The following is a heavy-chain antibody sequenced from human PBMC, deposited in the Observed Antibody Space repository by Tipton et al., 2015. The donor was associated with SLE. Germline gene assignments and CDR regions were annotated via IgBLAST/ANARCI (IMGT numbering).Heavy chain of an antibody. CDR3: AREEGGGASLRGKYMDV. CDR1: GGSFSGYS. CDR2: INHSGST. Sequence: TLSLTCAVYGGSFSGYSWSWIRKPPGKGLGWVGEINHSGSTNYNPSLLSRVIMSVDMSKNQFSLKLRSVTAADTALYFCAREEGGGASLRGKYMDVWGKGTAVTVSS. J-gene: IGHJ6*03. V-gene: IGHV4-34*01. D-gene: IGHD2-21*01.